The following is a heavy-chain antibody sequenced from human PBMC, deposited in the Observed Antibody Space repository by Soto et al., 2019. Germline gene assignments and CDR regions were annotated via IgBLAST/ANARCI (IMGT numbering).Heavy chain of an antibody. J-gene: IGHJ5*02. D-gene: IGHD5-12*01. Sequence: SETLSLTCTVSGGSISSYYWSWIRQPPGKGLEWIGYIYYSGSTNYNPSLKSRVTIPVDTSKNQFSLKLSSVTAADTAVYYCARSTRRDGYNVGIDWFDPWGQGTLVTVS. CDR2: IYYSGST. CDR3: ARSTRRDGYNVGIDWFDP. V-gene: IGHV4-59*01. CDR1: GGSISSYY.